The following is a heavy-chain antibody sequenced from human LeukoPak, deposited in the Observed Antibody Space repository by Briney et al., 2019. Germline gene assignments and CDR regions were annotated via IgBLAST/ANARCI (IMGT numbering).Heavy chain of an antibody. CDR2: IGGNGGST. J-gene: IGHJ4*02. CDR3: TTDPDDYVWGSYRRDY. V-gene: IGHV3-23*01. CDR1: GFTFSSYA. D-gene: IGHD3-16*02. Sequence: PGGSLRVSCAASGFTFSSYAMSWVRQAPGKGLEWVSTIGGNGGSTYYADSVKGRFTISRDDSKNTLYLQMNSLKTEDTAVYYCTTDPDDYVWGSYRRDYWGQGTLDPVSS.